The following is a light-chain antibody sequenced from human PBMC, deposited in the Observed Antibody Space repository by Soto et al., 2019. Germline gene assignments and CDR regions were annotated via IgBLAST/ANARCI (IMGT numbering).Light chain of an antibody. CDR1: SSNIGAGYG. V-gene: IGLV1-40*01. CDR3: QSYDSSLSGSV. CDR2: LNN. J-gene: IGLJ2*01. Sequence: QSVLTQPPSVSGAPGQRVTISCTGSSSNIGAGYGVHWYQQFPETAPKLLIYLNNNRPSGVPDRFSGSKSGTSASLAITGLQAEDEADYYCQSYDSSLSGSVFGGGTKLTIL.